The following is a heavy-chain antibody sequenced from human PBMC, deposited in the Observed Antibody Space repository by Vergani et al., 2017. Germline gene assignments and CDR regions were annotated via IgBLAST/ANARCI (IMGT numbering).Heavy chain of an antibody. V-gene: IGHV4-39*07. CDR3: ARVYDDILTGYYRRWFDP. J-gene: IGHJ5*02. CDR2: IYYSGST. CDR1: GGSISSSSYY. D-gene: IGHD3-9*01. Sequence: QLQLQESGPGLVKPSETLSLTCTVSGGSISSSSYYWGWIRQPPGKGLEWIGSIYYSGSTYYNPSLKSRVTISVDTSKNQFSLKLSSVTAADTAVYYCARVYDDILTGYYRRWFDPWGQGTLVTVSS.